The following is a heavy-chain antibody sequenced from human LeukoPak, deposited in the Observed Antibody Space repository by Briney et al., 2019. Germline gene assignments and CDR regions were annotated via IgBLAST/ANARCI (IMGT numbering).Heavy chain of an antibody. CDR2: IYYSGST. CDR1: GGSISSYY. D-gene: IGHD3-3*01. J-gene: IGHJ3*02. Sequence: SETLSLTCTVSGGSISSYYWSWIRQPPGKGLEWIGYIYYSGSTNYNPSLKSRVTISVDTSKNQFSLKLSSVTAADTAVYYCAASGYSSLDAFDIWGQGTMVTVSS. CDR3: AASGYSSLDAFDI. V-gene: IGHV4-59*01.